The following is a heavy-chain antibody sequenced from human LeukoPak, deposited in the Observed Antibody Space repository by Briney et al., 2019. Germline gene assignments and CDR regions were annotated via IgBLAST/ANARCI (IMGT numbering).Heavy chain of an antibody. CDR3: AKGTIVASVQYFDY. Sequence: PGGSLRLSCVASGFTFSSSVMRWVRQAPGKGLEWVSSITSSGDNTYYVDSVKGRFFISRDNSKNTLYLQMNSLRAEDTAIYYCAKGTIVASVQYFDYWGQGTLVTVSS. V-gene: IGHV3-23*01. CDR2: ITSSGDNT. CDR1: GFTFSSSV. D-gene: IGHD5-12*01. J-gene: IGHJ4*02.